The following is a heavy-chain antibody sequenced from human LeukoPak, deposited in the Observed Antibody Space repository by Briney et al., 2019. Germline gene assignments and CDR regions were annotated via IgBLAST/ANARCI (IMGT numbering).Heavy chain of an antibody. CDR2: IYSAGNT. CDR1: GFTVSSNY. J-gene: IGHJ4*02. V-gene: IGHV3-53*01. Sequence: PGGSLRLSCAASGFTVSSNYMSWVRQAPGKGLEWVSVIYSAGNTYYADSVKGRFTISRDNSENTLYLQMDSLRAEDTAVYYCAKERAGRFDYWGQGTLVAVSS. CDR3: AKERAGRFDY. D-gene: IGHD6-19*01.